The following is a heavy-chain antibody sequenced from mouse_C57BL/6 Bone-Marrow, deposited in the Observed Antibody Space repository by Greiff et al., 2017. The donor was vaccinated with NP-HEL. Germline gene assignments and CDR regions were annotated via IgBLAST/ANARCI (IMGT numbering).Heavy chain of an antibody. J-gene: IGHJ1*03. V-gene: IGHV2-6-1*01. CDR3: AGQDYDSSYWYFDV. D-gene: IGHD1-1*01. CDR1: GFSLTSYG. CDR2: IWSDGST. Sequence: QVQLKESGPGLVAPSQSLSITCTVSGFSLTSYGVHWVRQPPGKGLEWLVVIWSDGSTTYNSALKSRLSISKDNSKCQVFLKMNSLQTDDTAMYYCAGQDYDSSYWYFDVWGTGTTVTVSS.